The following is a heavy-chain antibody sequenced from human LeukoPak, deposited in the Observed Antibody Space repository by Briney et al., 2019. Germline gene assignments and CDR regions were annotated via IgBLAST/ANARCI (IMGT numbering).Heavy chain of an antibody. CDR1: GYTFTAYG. V-gene: IGHV1-18*01. CDR3: ARDPPMDYDYVWGSYRPKYFDS. Sequence: ASVKVSCKASGYTFTAYGISWVRQAPGQGLEWMGWISAYNGDTNYAQKLQGRVTMTTDTSTNTAYMDLRSLRSDDTAVYYCARDPPMDYDYVWGSYRPKYFDSWGQGTLVTVSS. J-gene: IGHJ4*02. CDR2: ISAYNGDT. D-gene: IGHD3-16*02.